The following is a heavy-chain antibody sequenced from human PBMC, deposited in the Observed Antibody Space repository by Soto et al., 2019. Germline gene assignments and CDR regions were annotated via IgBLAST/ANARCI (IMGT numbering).Heavy chain of an antibody. CDR2: IRDKANHYAT. CDR1: GFSFSGSA. Sequence: EVQLVESGGGLVQPGGSLKLSCSGSGFSFSGSAIHWVRQPSGQGLEWVGRIRDKANHYATAYDVSVRGRFTVSRDDSKNTAYLQMNSLKTEDTAVYYCTRPPSGSYGDDSDYWGQGTLVTVS. V-gene: IGHV3-73*02. CDR3: TRPPSGSYGDDSDY. J-gene: IGHJ4*02. D-gene: IGHD1-26*01.